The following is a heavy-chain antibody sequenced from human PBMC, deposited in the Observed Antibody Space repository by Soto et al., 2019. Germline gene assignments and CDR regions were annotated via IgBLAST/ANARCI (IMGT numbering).Heavy chain of an antibody. CDR2: IIPIFGTA. CDR1: GGTFSSYA. J-gene: IGHJ6*02. D-gene: IGHD2-21*02. V-gene: IGHV1-69*01. Sequence: QGQLVQSGAEVKKPGYSVKVSCKASGGTFSSYAISWVRQAPGQGLEWMGGIIPIFGTANDAQTFQGRVTITEDEATSTGDTELYSLRSEDTAVYYCASGYRGNSGSYYCMDFWSHGTTVTVSS. CDR3: ASGYRGNSGSYYCMDF.